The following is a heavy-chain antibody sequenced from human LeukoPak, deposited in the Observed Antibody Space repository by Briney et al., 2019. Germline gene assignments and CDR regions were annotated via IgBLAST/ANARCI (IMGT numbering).Heavy chain of an antibody. CDR3: ARAVSGRFDY. CDR2: IYYSGST. J-gene: IGHJ4*02. CDR1: GGPMSPYH. Sequence: SETLSLPCTVSGGPMSPYHWGWIRQPPGKGLEWTGYIYYSGSTNYHPSLKSRVTISVDTSKNQFSLKLSSVTAADTAIYYCARAVSGRFDYWGQGTLVTVSS. V-gene: IGHV4-59*08. D-gene: IGHD6-19*01.